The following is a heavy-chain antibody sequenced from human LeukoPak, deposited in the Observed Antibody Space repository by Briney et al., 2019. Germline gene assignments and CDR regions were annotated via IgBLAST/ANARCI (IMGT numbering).Heavy chain of an antibody. Sequence: GASVKVSCKAPGYTFTGYYMHWVRQAPGQGLEWMGWINPNSGGTNYAQKFQGRVTMTRDTSISTAYMELSRLRSDDTAVYYCARGGWDCSSTSCYAQFRYWGQGTLVTVSS. J-gene: IGHJ4*02. D-gene: IGHD2-2*01. CDR1: GYTFTGYY. V-gene: IGHV1-2*02. CDR2: INPNSGGT. CDR3: ARGGWDCSSTSCYAQFRY.